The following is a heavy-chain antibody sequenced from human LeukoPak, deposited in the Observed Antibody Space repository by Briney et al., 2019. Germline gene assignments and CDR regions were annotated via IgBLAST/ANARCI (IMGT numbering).Heavy chain of an antibody. CDR2: IIPIFGTA. J-gene: IGHJ4*02. CDR1: GGTFSSYA. V-gene: IGHV1-69*05. CDR3: AGEAWFGELSYFDY. D-gene: IGHD3-10*01. Sequence: SVKVSCKASGGTFSSYAISWVRQAPGQGLEWMGGIIPIFGTANYAQKFQGRVTITTDESTSTAYMELSSLRSEDTAVYYCAGEAWFGELSYFDYWGQGTLVTVSS.